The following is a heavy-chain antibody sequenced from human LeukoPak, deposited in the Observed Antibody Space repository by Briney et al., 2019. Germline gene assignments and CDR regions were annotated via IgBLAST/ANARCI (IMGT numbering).Heavy chain of an antibody. CDR2: ITASGTAM. J-gene: IGHJ4*02. CDR1: GFTFSSYS. D-gene: IGHD1-26*01. V-gene: IGHV3-48*02. CDR3: ASSGSYRFDY. Sequence: GGSLRLSCAASGFTFSSYSMNWVRQASGKGLEWVSHITASGTAMFYADSVKGRFTISRDNAKNSLYLQMNSLRDEDTAVYYCASSGSYRFDYWGQGTLVTVSS.